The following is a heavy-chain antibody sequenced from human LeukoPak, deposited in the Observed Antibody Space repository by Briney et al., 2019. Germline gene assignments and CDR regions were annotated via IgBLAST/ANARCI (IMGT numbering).Heavy chain of an antibody. CDR3: AKEPKTVVHRKGNY. CDR1: GFTFSSYA. D-gene: IGHD1-1*01. CDR2: ISGSGGST. J-gene: IGHJ4*02. Sequence: GGSLRLSCAASGFTFSSYAMSWVRQAPGKGLEWVSAISGSGGSTYYADSVKGRFTISKDNSKNTLYLQMISLKAEDTAVYYCAKEPKTVVHRKGNYWGQGTLVTVSS. V-gene: IGHV3-23*01.